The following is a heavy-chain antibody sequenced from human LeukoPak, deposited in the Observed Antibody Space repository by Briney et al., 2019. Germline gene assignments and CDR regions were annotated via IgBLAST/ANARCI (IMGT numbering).Heavy chain of an antibody. CDR2: ISSSSTYI. V-gene: IGHV3-21*01. CDR1: GFSFRSYS. J-gene: IGHJ3*02. CDR3: ARIPYSSSLTDAFDI. D-gene: IGHD6-6*01. Sequence: GGSLRLSCAASGFSFRSYSMNWVRQAPGKGLEWVSFISSSSTYIYYADSMKVRFTISRDNAKNSVFLQMNSLRGEDTAVYYCARIPYSSSLTDAFDIWGQGTMVTVYS.